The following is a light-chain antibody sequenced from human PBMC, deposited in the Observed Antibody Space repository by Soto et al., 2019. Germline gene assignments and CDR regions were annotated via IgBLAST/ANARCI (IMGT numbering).Light chain of an antibody. CDR1: QGISSY. CDR3: QQYYSYPPLT. CDR2: AAS. J-gene: IGKJ4*01. V-gene: IGKV1-8*01. Sequence: AIRMTQSPSSLSASTGDRVTITCRASQGISSYLAWYQQKPGKAPKLLIYAASTLQSGVPSRFSGSGSGTDFTLTIICLHSEDFATYYCQQYYSYPPLTFGGGTKVEIK.